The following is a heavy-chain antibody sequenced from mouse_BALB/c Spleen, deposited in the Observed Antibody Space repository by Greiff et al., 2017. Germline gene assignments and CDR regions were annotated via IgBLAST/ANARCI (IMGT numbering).Heavy chain of an antibody. CDR2: IWAGGST. CDR3: ARIEGITRGNAY. Sequence: VKLMESGPGLVAPSQSLSITCTVSGFSLTSYGVHWVRQPPGKGLEWLGVIWAGGSTNYNSALMSRLSFSKDNSKSQVFLKMNSLQTDDTAMYYCARIEGITRGNAYWGQGTLVTVSA. CDR1: GFSLTSYG. J-gene: IGHJ3*01. D-gene: IGHD2-4*01. V-gene: IGHV2-9*02.